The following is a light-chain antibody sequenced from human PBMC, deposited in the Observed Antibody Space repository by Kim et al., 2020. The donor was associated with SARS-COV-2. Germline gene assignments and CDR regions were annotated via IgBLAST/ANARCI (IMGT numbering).Light chain of an antibody. Sequence: ASIGDSVTITCRTTHGITKYLAWYQQKPGKVPQLLIYAASALHSGVPSRFRGSGSGTDFTLTISSLQPEDVATYYCQKYDTAPFTFGPGTKVDIK. J-gene: IGKJ3*01. CDR2: AAS. CDR1: HGITKY. V-gene: IGKV1-27*01. CDR3: QKYDTAPFT.